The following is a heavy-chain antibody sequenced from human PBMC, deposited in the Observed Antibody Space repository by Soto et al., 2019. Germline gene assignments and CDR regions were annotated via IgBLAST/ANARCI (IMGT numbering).Heavy chain of an antibody. CDR3: ARRGPGTDFDY. J-gene: IGHJ4*02. CDR2: ISGSGDST. Sequence: EVQLLDSGGGLVQPGGSLRLSCAASGFTFSSYAMNWVRQAPGKGLEWVSVISGSGDSTYYADSVKGRFTISRDNSKNTLDLQMNSLRAGETAVYYGARRGPGTDFDYWGQGTLVTVSS. V-gene: IGHV3-23*01. D-gene: IGHD6-13*01. CDR1: GFTFSSYA.